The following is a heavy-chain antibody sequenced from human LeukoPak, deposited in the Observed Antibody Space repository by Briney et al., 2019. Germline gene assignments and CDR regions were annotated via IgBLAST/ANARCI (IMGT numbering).Heavy chain of an antibody. CDR2: IYYSGST. J-gene: IGHJ4*02. D-gene: IGHD6-13*01. CDR1: GGSISSYY. Sequence: SETLSLTCTVSGGSISSYYWSWIRQPPGKGLEWIGYIYYSGSTNYNPSLKSRVTISVDTSKNQFSLKLSSVTAADTAVYYCASRGDSSSWYYFDYWGQGTLVTVSS. CDR3: ASRGDSSSWYYFDY. V-gene: IGHV4-59*01.